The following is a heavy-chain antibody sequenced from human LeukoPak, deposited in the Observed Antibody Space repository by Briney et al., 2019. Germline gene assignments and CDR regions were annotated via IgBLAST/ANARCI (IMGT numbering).Heavy chain of an antibody. V-gene: IGHV3-20*01. CDR2: INWNGGST. CDR1: GFTFDDYG. J-gene: IGHJ3*02. Sequence: GGSLRLSCAASGFTFDDYGMSWVRQAPGKGLEWVSGINWNGGSTGYADSVKGRFTISRDNAKNSLYLQMNSLRAEDTALYHCARDKSEGSSLSAFGIWGQGTMVTVSS. D-gene: IGHD6-13*01. CDR3: ARDKSEGSSLSAFGI.